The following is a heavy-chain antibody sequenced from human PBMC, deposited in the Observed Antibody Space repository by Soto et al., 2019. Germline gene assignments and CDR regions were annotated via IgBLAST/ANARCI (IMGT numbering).Heavy chain of an antibody. CDR2: INHSGST. CDR1: GGSFSGYY. Sequence: SETLSLTCAVYGGSFSGYYWSWIRQPPGKGLEWIGEINHSGSTNYNPSLKSRVTISVDTSKNQFSLKLSFVTAADTAFYYCARGHSYYDILTGYRTGYYYYGMDVWGQGTTVTVSS. D-gene: IGHD3-9*01. J-gene: IGHJ6*02. CDR3: ARGHSYYDILTGYRTGYYYYGMDV. V-gene: IGHV4-34*01.